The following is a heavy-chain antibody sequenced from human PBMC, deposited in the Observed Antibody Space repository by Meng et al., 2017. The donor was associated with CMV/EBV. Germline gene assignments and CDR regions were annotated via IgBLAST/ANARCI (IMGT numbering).Heavy chain of an antibody. CDR1: GYTFTGYY. CDR3: ATYIGNYINWYFDL. CDR2: INPNSGGT. J-gene: IGHJ2*01. Sequence: QVQLVQPGGEVKKPGASVKVSCKASGYTFTGYYMHWVRQAPGQGLEWMGWINPNSGGTNYAQKFQGRVTMTRDTSISTAYMELSRLRSDDTAVYYCATYIGNYINWYFDLWGRGTLVTVSS. V-gene: IGHV1-2*02. D-gene: IGHD1-7*01.